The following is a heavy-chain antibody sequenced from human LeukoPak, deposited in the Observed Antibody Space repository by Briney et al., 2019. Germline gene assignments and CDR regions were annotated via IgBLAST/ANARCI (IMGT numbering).Heavy chain of an antibody. CDR1: GGSISSGGYY. J-gene: IGHJ4*02. D-gene: IGHD4-17*01. Sequence: SETLTLTCTVSGGSISSGGYYWSWIRQHPGKGLEWIGYIYYSGSTYYNPSLKSRVTISVDTSKNQFSLKLSSVTAADTAVYYCARARSPGDYTDFGYWGQGTLVTVSS. CDR2: IYYSGST. CDR3: ARARSPGDYTDFGY. V-gene: IGHV4-31*03.